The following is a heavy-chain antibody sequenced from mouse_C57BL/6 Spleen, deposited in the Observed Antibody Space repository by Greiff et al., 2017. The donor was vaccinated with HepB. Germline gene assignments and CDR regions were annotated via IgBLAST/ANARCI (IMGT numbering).Heavy chain of an antibody. CDR3: ARREGLAWFAY. J-gene: IGHJ3*01. V-gene: IGHV5-17*01. CDR2: ISSGSSTI. Sequence: EVMLVESGGGLVKPGGSLKLSCAASGFTFSDYGMHWVRQAPEKGLEWVAYISSGSSTIYYADTVKGRFTISRDNAKNTLFLQMTSLRSEDTAMYYCARREGLAWFAYWGQGTLVTVSA. CDR1: GFTFSDYG.